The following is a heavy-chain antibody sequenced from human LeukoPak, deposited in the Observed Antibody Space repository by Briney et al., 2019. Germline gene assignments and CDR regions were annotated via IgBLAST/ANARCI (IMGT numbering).Heavy chain of an antibody. Sequence: SETLSLTCAVYGGSFSGYYWSWIRQPPGKGLEWIGEINHSGSTNYNPSLKSRVTISVDTSKNQFSLRLSSVTAADTAVYYCAGPYSSSPGNDYYYYGMDVWGQGTTVTVSS. CDR3: AGPYSSSPGNDYYYYGMDV. CDR2: INHSGST. D-gene: IGHD6-13*01. V-gene: IGHV4-34*01. CDR1: GGSFSGYY. J-gene: IGHJ6*02.